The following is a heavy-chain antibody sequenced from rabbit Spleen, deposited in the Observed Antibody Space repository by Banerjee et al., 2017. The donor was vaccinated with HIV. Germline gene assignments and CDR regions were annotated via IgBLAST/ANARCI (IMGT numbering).Heavy chain of an antibody. J-gene: IGHJ4*01. CDR1: GLDFSTNYW. CDR2: IDVTKSGTT. Sequence: QEQLVESGGDLVKPGASLTLTCKASGLDFSTNYWICWVRQAPWKGLEWIACIDVTKSGTTYYASWAKGRFTISKTSSTTVTLQVTSLTAADTATYFCARDSAGREDFNLWGPGTLVTVS. D-gene: IGHD4-2*01. CDR3: ARDSAGREDFNL. V-gene: IGHV1S45*01.